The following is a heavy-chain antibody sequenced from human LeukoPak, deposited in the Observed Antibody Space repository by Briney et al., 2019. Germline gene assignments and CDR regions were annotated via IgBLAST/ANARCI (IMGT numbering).Heavy chain of an antibody. CDR2: MIPNSGNT. J-gene: IGHJ4*02. Sequence: ASVKVSCKSSGYTFTTYEINWVRQATGQGLEWMGWMIPNSGNTGYAQKLQGRVTMTTDTSTSTAYMELRSLRSDDTAVYYCARVALRRYSGSYYGSHFDYWGQGTLVTVSS. CDR1: GYTFTTYE. D-gene: IGHD1-26*01. CDR3: ARVALRRYSGSYYGSHFDY. V-gene: IGHV1-8*02.